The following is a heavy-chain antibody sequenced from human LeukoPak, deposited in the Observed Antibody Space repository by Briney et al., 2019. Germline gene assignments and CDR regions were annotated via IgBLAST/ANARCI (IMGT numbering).Heavy chain of an antibody. Sequence: GGSLRLSCAASGFTFSSYGMHWVRQAPGKGLEWVAVISYDGSNKYYADSVKGRFTISRDNAKNSLYLQMNSLRAEDTAVYYCARDAGYSSGWQSDFDYWGQGTLVTVSS. J-gene: IGHJ4*02. CDR2: ISYDGSNK. CDR1: GFTFSSYG. D-gene: IGHD6-19*01. V-gene: IGHV3-30*03. CDR3: ARDAGYSSGWQSDFDY.